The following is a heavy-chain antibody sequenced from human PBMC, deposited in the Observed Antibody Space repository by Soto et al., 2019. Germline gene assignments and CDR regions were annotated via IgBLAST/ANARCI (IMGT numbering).Heavy chain of an antibody. J-gene: IGHJ3*02. CDR2: IKSKTDGGTT. CDR3: TRLDKDRDAPDAFHI. Sequence: GGSLRLSYAASGFTFSNAWMSWVRQAPGKGLEWVGRIKSKTDGGTTDYAAPVKGRFTISRDDSKNTLYLQMNSLKTEDTAVYYCTRLDKDRDAPDAFHIWGQGTTVTVSS. CDR1: GFTFSNAW. V-gene: IGHV3-15*01. D-gene: IGHD2-8*01.